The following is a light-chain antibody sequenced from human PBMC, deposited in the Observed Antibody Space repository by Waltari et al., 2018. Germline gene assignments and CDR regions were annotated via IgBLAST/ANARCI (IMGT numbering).Light chain of an antibody. CDR1: QSLLHSDGKTY. Sequence: DLVMTQTPLSLSVTPGQAAAISCKSSQSLLHSDGKTYLYWYLQKPGQSPHLLIYELSNRFPGVPDRFSGTGSGTDFTLKISRVEAEDVGVYYCMQSIQFPVTFGGGTKVEIK. CDR2: ELS. V-gene: IGKV2D-29*02. J-gene: IGKJ4*01. CDR3: MQSIQFPVT.